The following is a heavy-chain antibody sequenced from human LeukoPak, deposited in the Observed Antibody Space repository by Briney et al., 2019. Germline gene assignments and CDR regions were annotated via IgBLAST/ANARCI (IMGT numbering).Heavy chain of an antibody. Sequence: GGSLRLSCAASGFTFSSYEMNWVRQAPGKGLEWVSYISSRSITIYYADSVKGRFTISRDNAKNSLNLQMNSLRAEDTAVYYCANHYYDFWSGYYRGIYFDYWGQGTLVTVSS. D-gene: IGHD3-3*01. CDR2: ISSRSITI. J-gene: IGHJ4*02. CDR1: GFTFSSYE. V-gene: IGHV3-48*01. CDR3: ANHYYDFWSGYYRGIYFDY.